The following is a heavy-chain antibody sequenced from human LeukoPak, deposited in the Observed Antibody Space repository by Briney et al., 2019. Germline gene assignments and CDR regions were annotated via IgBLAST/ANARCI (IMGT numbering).Heavy chain of an antibody. CDR1: GGSFSGYY. V-gene: IGHV4-34*01. J-gene: IGHJ4*02. D-gene: IGHD5-18*01. CDR2: INHSGST. CDR3: VAGNSYGTFND. Sequence: SETLSLTCAVYGGSFSGYYWSWIRQPPGKGLEWIGEINHSGSTNYNPSLKSRVTISVDTSKNQFSLKLSSVTAADTAVYYCVAGNSYGTFNDWGQGTLVTVSS.